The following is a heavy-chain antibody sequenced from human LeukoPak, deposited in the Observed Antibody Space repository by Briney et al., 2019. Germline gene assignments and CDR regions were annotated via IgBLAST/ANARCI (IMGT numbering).Heavy chain of an antibody. D-gene: IGHD4-23*01. V-gene: IGHV1-69*04. J-gene: IGHJ4*02. Sequence: SVKVSCKASGGTFSSDTISWVRRAPGQGLEWMGRIIPILGIANYAQKFQGRVTITADKSTSTAYMELSSLRSEDTAVYYCAREKTVAHFDYCGQGTLVTVSS. CDR3: AREKTVAHFDY. CDR2: IIPILGIA. CDR1: GGTFSSDT.